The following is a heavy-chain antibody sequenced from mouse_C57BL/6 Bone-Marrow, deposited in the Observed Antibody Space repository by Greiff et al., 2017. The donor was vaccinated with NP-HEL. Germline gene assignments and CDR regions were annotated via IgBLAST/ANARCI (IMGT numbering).Heavy chain of an antibody. V-gene: IGHV5-4*01. CDR2: ISDGGSYT. Sequence: EVKVEESGGGLVKPGGSLKLSCAASGFTFSSYAMSWVRQTPEKRLEWVATISDGGSYTYYPDNVKGRFTISRDNAKNNLYLQMSHLKYDGTAMYYCAREGAVVATNYAIGYWGQGTSVTVSS. CDR3: AREGAVVATNYAIGY. CDR1: GFTFSSYA. J-gene: IGHJ4*01. D-gene: IGHD1-1*01.